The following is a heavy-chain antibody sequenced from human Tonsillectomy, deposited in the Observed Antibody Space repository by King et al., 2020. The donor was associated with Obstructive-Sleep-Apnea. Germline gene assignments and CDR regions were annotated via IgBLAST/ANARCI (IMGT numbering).Heavy chain of an antibody. Sequence: VQLVESGGGLVQPGGSLRLSCAASGFTFSSYALSWVRQAPGKGLEWVSTISGSGGSTYYADSVKGRFTISRDNSKNTLYLQMNSLRAEDTAIYYCAKDLQGGWGFDYWARGPLVTVPS. J-gene: IGHJ4*02. CDR2: ISGSGGST. CDR1: GFTFSSYA. V-gene: IGHV3-23*04. CDR3: AKDLQGGWGFDY. D-gene: IGHD7-27*01.